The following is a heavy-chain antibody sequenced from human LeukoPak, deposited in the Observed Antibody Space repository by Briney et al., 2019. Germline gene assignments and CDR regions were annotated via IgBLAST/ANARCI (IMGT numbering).Heavy chain of an antibody. D-gene: IGHD4-17*01. Sequence: PGGSLRLSCAASGFTFSDYGMSWVRQAPGKGLEWVAFIRYDGSNKYYADSVKGRFTISRDNSKNTLYLQMNSLRAEDTAVYYCAKEIWPTVTTPGWTYFDYWGQGALVTVSS. J-gene: IGHJ4*02. CDR3: AKEIWPTVTTPGWTYFDY. CDR1: GFTFSDYG. CDR2: IRYDGSNK. V-gene: IGHV3-30*02.